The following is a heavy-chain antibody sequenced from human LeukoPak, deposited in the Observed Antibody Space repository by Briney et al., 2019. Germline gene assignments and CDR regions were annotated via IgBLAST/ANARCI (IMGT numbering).Heavy chain of an antibody. Sequence: SETLSLTCTVSGGSISSGSYYWSWIRQPAGKGLEWIGRIYTSGSTNYNPSLKSRVTISVDTSKNQFSLKLSSVTAADTAVYYCARLRITMVRGVMITVGMDVWGQGTTVTVSS. V-gene: IGHV4-61*02. CDR1: GGSISSGSYY. J-gene: IGHJ6*02. D-gene: IGHD3-10*01. CDR3: ARLRITMVRGVMITVGMDV. CDR2: IYTSGST.